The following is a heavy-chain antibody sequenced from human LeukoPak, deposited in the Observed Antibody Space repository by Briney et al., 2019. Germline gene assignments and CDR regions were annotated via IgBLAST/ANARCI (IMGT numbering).Heavy chain of an antibody. CDR3: ASSWGSAIDF. D-gene: IGHD3-16*01. V-gene: IGHV3-74*01. CDR1: GFSFSTFS. Sequence: PGGSLRLSCKASGFSFSTFSMNWVRQAPGKGLEWVSRSNPDGSATTYADSVKGRFTISRDNGKNTLYLQMTSLRAEDTAVYYCASSWGSAIDFWGQGTLVAVSS. J-gene: IGHJ4*02. CDR2: SNPDGSAT.